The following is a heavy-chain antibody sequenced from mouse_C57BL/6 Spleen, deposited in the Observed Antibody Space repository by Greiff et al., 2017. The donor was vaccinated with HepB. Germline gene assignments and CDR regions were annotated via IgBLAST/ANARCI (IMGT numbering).Heavy chain of an antibody. Sequence: EVKVVESGGGLVKPGGSLKLSCAASGFTFSSYAMSWVRQTPEKRLEWVATISDGGSYTYYPDNVKGRFTISRDNAKNNLYLQMSHLKSEDTAMYYCARVSSLYYFDYWGQGTTLTVSS. J-gene: IGHJ2*01. CDR1: GFTFSSYA. CDR2: ISDGGSYT. V-gene: IGHV5-4*03. CDR3: ARVSSLYYFDY. D-gene: IGHD6-1*01.